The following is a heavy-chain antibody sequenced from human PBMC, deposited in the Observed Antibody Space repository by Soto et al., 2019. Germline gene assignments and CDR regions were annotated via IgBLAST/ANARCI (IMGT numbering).Heavy chain of an antibody. V-gene: IGHV3-30*18. CDR1: GFTFSSYG. CDR3: AKEGVGATKDYYYYYGMDV. D-gene: IGHD1-26*01. J-gene: IGHJ6*02. Sequence: QVQLVESGGGVVQPGRSLRLSCAASGFTFSSYGMHWVRQAPDKGLEWVAVISYDGSNKYYADSVKGRFTISRDNSKNTLYLQMNSLRAEDTAVYYCAKEGVGATKDYYYYYGMDVWGQGTTVTVSS. CDR2: ISYDGSNK.